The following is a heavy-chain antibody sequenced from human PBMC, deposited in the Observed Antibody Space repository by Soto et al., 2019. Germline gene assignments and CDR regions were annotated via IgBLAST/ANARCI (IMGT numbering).Heavy chain of an antibody. CDR1: GYTFTSYY. D-gene: IGHD1-1*01. CDR3: SRGYPPRYKMGNLPGAF. CDR2: INPSGGST. J-gene: IGHJ4*02. Sequence: ASVKVSFKASGYTFTSYYMHWVRQAPGQGLEWMGIINPSGGSTSYAQKFQGRVTMTRDTSTSTAYMELSSLRSEDTAIYYCSRGYPPRYKMGNLPGAFWGQGTLVTVSS. V-gene: IGHV1-46*03.